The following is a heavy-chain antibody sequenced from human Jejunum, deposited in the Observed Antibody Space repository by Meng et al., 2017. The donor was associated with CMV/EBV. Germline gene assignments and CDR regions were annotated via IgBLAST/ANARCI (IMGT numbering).Heavy chain of an antibody. Sequence: WVRQAAGKGLESVANINLGGRGKNYVDFGKGRFTISRNNAKNSVFLQMNRLRGEDTAVYYCARGSYDFWSGYQNFWRGYLPYGMDVWGQGTTVTVSS. J-gene: IGHJ6*02. D-gene: IGHD3-3*01. CDR3: ARGSYDFWSGYQNFWRGYLPYGMDV. V-gene: IGHV3-7*01. CDR2: INLGGRGK.